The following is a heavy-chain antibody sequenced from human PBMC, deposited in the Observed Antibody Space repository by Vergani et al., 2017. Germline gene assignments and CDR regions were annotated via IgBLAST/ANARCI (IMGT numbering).Heavy chain of an antibody. CDR2: INHSGST. CDR3: ARIWTGNPGPNWFDP. J-gene: IGHJ5*02. D-gene: IGHD3/OR15-3a*01. V-gene: IGHV4-34*01. CDR1: GGSFSGYY. Sequence: QVQLQQWGAGLLKPSETLSLTCAVYGGSFSGYYWSWIRQPPGKGLEWIGEINHSGSTNYNPSLKSRVTISVDTSKNQFSLKLSSVTAADTAVYYCARIWTGNPGPNWFDPWGQGTLVTVSS.